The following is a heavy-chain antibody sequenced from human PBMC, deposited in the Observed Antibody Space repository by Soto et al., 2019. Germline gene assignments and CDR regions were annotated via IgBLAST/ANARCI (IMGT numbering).Heavy chain of an antibody. Sequence: EVQLVESGGGLVQPGGSLRLSCAASGFTFSTYWMHWIRQVPGKGLEWVSRINSDASHTYYADSVKGRFTISRDNAKNTKQLEMHSLRLEATDVSFCFSEGRCITARCNGNGFDTWGQGTMVTVSS. CDR3: FSEGRCITARCNGNGFDT. D-gene: IGHD3-10*01. J-gene: IGHJ5*02. CDR2: INSDASHT. V-gene: IGHV3-74*01. CDR1: GFTFSTYW.